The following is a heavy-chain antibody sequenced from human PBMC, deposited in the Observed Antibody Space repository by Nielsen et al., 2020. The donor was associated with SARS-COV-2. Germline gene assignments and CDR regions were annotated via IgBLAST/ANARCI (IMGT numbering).Heavy chain of an antibody. CDR2: ISHDGRNK. D-gene: IGHD6-13*01. CDR1: GFSLRSYA. J-gene: IGHJ4*02. Sequence: GESLKISCAASGFSLRSYAMHWVRQAPGKGLEWVTFISHDGRNKHYADSVKGRLTISRDNPKNTVYLQMDSLRAEDTAVYYCAKNLKGISYWGQGTLVTVSS. V-gene: IGHV3-30*01. CDR3: AKNLKGISY.